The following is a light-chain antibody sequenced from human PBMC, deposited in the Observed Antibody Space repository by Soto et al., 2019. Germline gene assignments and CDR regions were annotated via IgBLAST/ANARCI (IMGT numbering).Light chain of an antibody. Sequence: DIQMAQSPSSLSASVGYIVTITCRGSQDIAIYLCWYQQKTAKDPQILIYAESSLQSGVRSRFSGRGSGTDFTIPISSLQPEDFATYYCQQSYSTPITFGQGTRLEIK. CDR1: QDIAIY. J-gene: IGKJ5*01. CDR3: QQSYSTPIT. CDR2: AES. V-gene: IGKV1-39*01.